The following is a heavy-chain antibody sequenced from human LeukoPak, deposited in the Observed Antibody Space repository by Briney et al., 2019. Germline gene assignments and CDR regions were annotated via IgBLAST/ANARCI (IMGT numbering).Heavy chain of an antibody. V-gene: IGHV3-48*03. CDR2: ISIIGSTI. Sequence: GGSLRLSCAASGFTFSSYEINWVRQAPGKGLEWVSYISIIGSTIYYADSVKGRFTISRDNAKHSLYLQMNSLRAEDTAVYYCASLVVPAARSGAFDIWGQGTMVTVSS. CDR3: ASLVVPAARSGAFDI. CDR1: GFTFSSYE. J-gene: IGHJ3*02. D-gene: IGHD2-2*01.